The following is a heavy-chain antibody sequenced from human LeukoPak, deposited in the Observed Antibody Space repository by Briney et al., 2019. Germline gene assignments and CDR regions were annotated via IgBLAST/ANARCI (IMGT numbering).Heavy chain of an antibody. CDR3: ARDAHFGGVFDI. V-gene: IGHV3-20*04. J-gene: IGHJ3*02. CDR1: GFTFDDYA. D-gene: IGHD2-21*01. Sequence: GGSLRLSCAASGFTFDDYAVSWVRQAPGKGLERVSGINWNGGSTGYVDSVKGRFAISRDNAKNSLYLQMNSLRGEDTALYYCARDAHFGGVFDIWGQGTMVTVSS. CDR2: INWNGGST.